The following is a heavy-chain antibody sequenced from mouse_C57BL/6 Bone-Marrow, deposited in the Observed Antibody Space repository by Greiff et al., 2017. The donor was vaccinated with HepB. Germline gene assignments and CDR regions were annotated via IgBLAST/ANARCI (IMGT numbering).Heavy chain of an antibody. CDR3: ARSRGYYDYDGVDY. V-gene: IGHV5-6*01. D-gene: IGHD2-4*01. CDR2: ISSGGSYT. Sequence: EVHLVESGGDLVKPGGSLKLSCAASGFTFSSYGMSWVRQTPDKRLEWVATISSGGSYTYYPDSVKGRFTISRDNAKNTLYLQMSSLKSEDTAMYYCARSRGYYDYDGVDYWGQGTTLTVSS. CDR1: GFTFSSYG. J-gene: IGHJ2*01.